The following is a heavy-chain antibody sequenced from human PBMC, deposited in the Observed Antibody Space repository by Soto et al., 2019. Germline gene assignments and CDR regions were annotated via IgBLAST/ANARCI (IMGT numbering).Heavy chain of an antibody. CDR1: GGSINNYY. Sequence: SETLSLTCTVSGGSINNYYWSWIRQPPGRGLEWIGYIFYSGSANYNPSLKSRVTISVDTSKNQFSLKLSSVTAADTAVYYCARLVEGGVIATDAFDIWGQGTMVTVSS. D-gene: IGHD3-16*02. CDR2: IFYSGSA. V-gene: IGHV4-59*01. J-gene: IGHJ3*02. CDR3: ARLVEGGVIATDAFDI.